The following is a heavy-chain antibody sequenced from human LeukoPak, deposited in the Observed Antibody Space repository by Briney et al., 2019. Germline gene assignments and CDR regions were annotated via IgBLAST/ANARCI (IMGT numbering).Heavy chain of an antibody. J-gene: IGHJ4*02. CDR1: GGSISSYY. D-gene: IGHD5-24*01. CDR3: ARDSGDGYNLS. CDR2: IYYSGST. Sequence: PSETLSLTCTVSGGSISSYYWSWIRQPPGKGLEWIGYIYYSGSTNYNPSLKSRVTISVDTSKNQFPLKLSSVTAADTAVYYCARDSGDGYNLSWGQGTLVTVSS. V-gene: IGHV4-59*01.